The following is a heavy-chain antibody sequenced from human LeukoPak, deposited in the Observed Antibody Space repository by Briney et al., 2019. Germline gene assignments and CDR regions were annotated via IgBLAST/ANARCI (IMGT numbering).Heavy chain of an antibody. CDR2: IYYSGST. D-gene: IGHD6-13*01. V-gene: IGHV4-59*01. CDR1: GGSISSYY. Sequence: SEILSLTCTVSGGSISSYYWSWIRQPPGKGLEWIGYIYYSGSTNYNPSLKSRVTISVDTSKNQFSLKLSSVTAADTAVYYCARAYSSSWYPLYNWFDPWGQGTLVTVSS. J-gene: IGHJ5*02. CDR3: ARAYSSSWYPLYNWFDP.